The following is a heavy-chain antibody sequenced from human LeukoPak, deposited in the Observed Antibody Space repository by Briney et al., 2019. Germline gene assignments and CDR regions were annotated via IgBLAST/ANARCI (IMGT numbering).Heavy chain of an antibody. Sequence: SVKVSCKASGGTFSSYAISWVRQAPGQGLEWMGRIIPIPGIANYAQKFQGRVTITADKSTSTAYMELSSLRSEDTAVYYCARDQGYSSGWYGFDYWGQGTLVTASS. D-gene: IGHD6-19*01. V-gene: IGHV1-69*04. J-gene: IGHJ4*02. CDR1: GGTFSSYA. CDR2: IIPIPGIA. CDR3: ARDQGYSSGWYGFDY.